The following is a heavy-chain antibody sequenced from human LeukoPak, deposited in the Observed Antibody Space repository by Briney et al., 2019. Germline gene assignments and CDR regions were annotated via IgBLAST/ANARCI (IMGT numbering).Heavy chain of an antibody. CDR2: INPSGGST. V-gene: IGHV1-46*01. CDR3: ARRAQVERRHSQFDY. D-gene: IGHD1-1*01. Sequence: ASVKVSCKASGYTFTNHYMHWVRQAPGQGLEWMGIINPSGGSTSYAQKFQGRVTMTRDMSTSTVYMELSSLRSEDTAVFYCARRAQVERRHSQFDYWGQGTLVTVSS. J-gene: IGHJ4*02. CDR1: GYTFTNHY.